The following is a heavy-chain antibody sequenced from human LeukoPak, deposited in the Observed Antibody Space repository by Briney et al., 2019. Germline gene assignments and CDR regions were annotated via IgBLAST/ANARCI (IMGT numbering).Heavy chain of an antibody. CDR1: GYTFTGYY. CDR2: INPNSGGT. Sequence: GASVKVSCKASGYTFTGYYMHWVRQVPGQGLEWMGWINPNSGGTNYAQKFQGRVTMTRDTSISTAYMELSRLRSDDTAVYYCARGSIVGATFDYFDYWGQGTLVTVSS. J-gene: IGHJ4*02. V-gene: IGHV1-2*02. CDR3: ARGSIVGATFDYFDY. D-gene: IGHD1-26*01.